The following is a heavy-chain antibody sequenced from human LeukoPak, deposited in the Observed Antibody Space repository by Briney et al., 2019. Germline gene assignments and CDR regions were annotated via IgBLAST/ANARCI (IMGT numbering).Heavy chain of an antibody. CDR2: IWYDGSNK. J-gene: IGHJ4*02. D-gene: IGHD3-10*01. Sequence: RGGSLRLSCAASGFTFSSCGMHWVRQAPGKGLEWVAVIWYDGSNKYYADSVKARFTISRDNSKNTLYLKMNSLRDEDTAVYYCARTLYGSGSYSFDYWGQGTLVTVSS. CDR1: GFTFSSCG. CDR3: ARTLYGSGSYSFDY. V-gene: IGHV3-33*01.